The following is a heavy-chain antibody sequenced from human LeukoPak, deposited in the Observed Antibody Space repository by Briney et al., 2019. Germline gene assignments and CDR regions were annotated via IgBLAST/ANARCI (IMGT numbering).Heavy chain of an antibody. D-gene: IGHD3-22*01. J-gene: IGHJ5*02. Sequence: GGSPRLSCAASGFTFSSYEMNWVRQAPGKGLEWVSYISSSGSTIYYADSVKGRFTISRDNAKNSLYLQMNSLRAEDTAVYYCARITMNYWFDPWGQGTLVTVSS. CDR1: GFTFSSYE. V-gene: IGHV3-48*03. CDR2: ISSSGSTI. CDR3: ARITMNYWFDP.